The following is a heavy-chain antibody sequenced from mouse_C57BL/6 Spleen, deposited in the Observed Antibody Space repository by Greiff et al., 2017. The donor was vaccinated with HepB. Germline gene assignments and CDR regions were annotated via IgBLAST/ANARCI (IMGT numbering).Heavy chain of an antibody. CDR2: IDPSDSYT. CDR3: AFITTVVAHFDY. Sequence: QVQLQQPGAELVRPGTSVKLSCKASGYTFTSYWMHWVKQRPGQGLEWIGVIDPSDSYTNYNQKLKGKATLTVDTSSSTAYMQLSSLTSEDSAVYYCAFITTVVAHFDYWGQGTTLTVSS. CDR1: GYTFTSYW. J-gene: IGHJ2*01. V-gene: IGHV1-59*01. D-gene: IGHD1-1*01.